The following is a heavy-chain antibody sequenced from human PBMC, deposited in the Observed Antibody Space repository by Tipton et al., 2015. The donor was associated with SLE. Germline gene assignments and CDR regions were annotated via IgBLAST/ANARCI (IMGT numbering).Heavy chain of an antibody. CDR2: LTLNSAGM. J-gene: IGHJ3*02. CDR1: GFAFSSHW. Sequence: SLRHSCAASGFAFSSHWMHWVRQAPGKGREWIAGLTLNSAGMGYVDSVKGRFTISRDNANDALYLQMHSLRADDTAVYFCARVFDGYTSFAFDMWVQGTMVIVS. V-gene: IGHV3-74*01. CDR3: ARVFDGYTSFAFDM. D-gene: IGHD5-24*01.